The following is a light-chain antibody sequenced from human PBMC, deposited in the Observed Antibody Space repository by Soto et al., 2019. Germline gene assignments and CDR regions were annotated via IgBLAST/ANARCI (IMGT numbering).Light chain of an antibody. Sequence: EIVLTQSPATLSLSPGERATLSCRASQSVSSYLAWYQQKPGQAPRLLIYDASNRATGIPARFSGSGSGTDFTLTISSLEPEDFAVYYCQQRSNWPEYTFGQGTNLEIK. CDR1: QSVSSY. CDR2: DAS. J-gene: IGKJ2*01. CDR3: QQRSNWPEYT. V-gene: IGKV3-11*01.